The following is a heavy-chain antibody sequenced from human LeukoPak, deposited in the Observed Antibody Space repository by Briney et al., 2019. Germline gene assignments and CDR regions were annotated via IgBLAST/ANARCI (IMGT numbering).Heavy chain of an antibody. CDR1: GYTFSRYW. Sequence: PGGSLRLSCAASGYTFSRYWMHWVRQGPGKGLVWVSRINEDGSSTSYAESVRGRVTISRDNAKNTLYLQMNSLRAEDAAVYYCTTGTFSARDSWGQGTLVTVSS. J-gene: IGHJ4*02. CDR3: TTGTFSARDS. V-gene: IGHV3-74*01. D-gene: IGHD6-19*01. CDR2: INEDGSST.